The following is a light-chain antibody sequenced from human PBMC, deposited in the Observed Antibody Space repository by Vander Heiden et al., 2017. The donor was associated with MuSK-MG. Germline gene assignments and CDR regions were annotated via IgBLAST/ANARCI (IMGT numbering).Light chain of an antibody. CDR1: QSISSY. V-gene: IGKV1-39*01. Sequence: DIQMTQSPSSLSASVGDRVTITCRASQSISSYLNWYQQKPGKAPKLLIYAASSLQSGVPSRFSGSGSGTDFTLTISSLKPEDFATYYCQQSYSTGYTFGPGTKLEIK. CDR3: QQSYSTGYT. J-gene: IGKJ2*01. CDR2: AAS.